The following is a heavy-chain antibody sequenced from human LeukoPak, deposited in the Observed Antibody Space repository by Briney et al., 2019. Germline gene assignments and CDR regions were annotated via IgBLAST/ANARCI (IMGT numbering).Heavy chain of an antibody. CDR3: ARDPGRNNRDFWSGVLGDGFDI. CDR1: GYTFTSYY. Sequence: ASVKVSCKASGYTFTSYYMHWVRQAPGQGLEWMGIINPSGGSTSYSQKFQGRVTMTRDTSTNIVYMELSSLRSEDTAVYYCARDPGRNNRDFWSGVLGDGFDIWGQGTMVTVSS. V-gene: IGHV1-46*01. J-gene: IGHJ3*02. D-gene: IGHD3-3*01. CDR2: INPSGGST.